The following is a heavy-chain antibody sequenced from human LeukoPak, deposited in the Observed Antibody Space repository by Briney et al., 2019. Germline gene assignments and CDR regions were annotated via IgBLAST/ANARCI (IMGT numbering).Heavy chain of an antibody. J-gene: IGHJ3*02. Sequence: PGGSLRLSCAASGFTFSSYAMKWVRQAPGKGLEYVSGISNDGGITHHANAVKGRFTVSRDNSKSTLYLQMGNLRAEDMAVYYCATEGFDIWGQGTMVTVSS. CDR2: ISNDGGIT. V-gene: IGHV3-64*01. CDR1: GFTFSSYA. CDR3: ATEGFDI.